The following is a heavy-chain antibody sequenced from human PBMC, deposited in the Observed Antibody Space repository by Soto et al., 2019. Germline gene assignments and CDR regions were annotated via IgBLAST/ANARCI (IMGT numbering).Heavy chain of an antibody. CDR1: GGSISSGGYY. CDR2: IHYRGST. J-gene: IGHJ4*02. Sequence: QVQLQESGPGLVKPSQTLSLTCTVSGGSISSGGYYWSWIRQHPGKGLEWIGYIHYRGSTYYYPSLKSRVTISEDTSKNQFSLKLSSVTAADTAVYYCARTVEAPRSSFDYWGQGTLVTVSS. CDR3: ARTVEAPRSSFDY. V-gene: IGHV4-31*03.